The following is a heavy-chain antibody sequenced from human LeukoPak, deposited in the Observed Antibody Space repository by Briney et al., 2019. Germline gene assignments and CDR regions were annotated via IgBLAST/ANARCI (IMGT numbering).Heavy chain of an antibody. Sequence: PGGSLRLSCAASGFIFSDYYMSWIRQAPGKGLEWVSTIKGIGPTTYYADSVKGRFTISRDNAKNSLFLQMTSLRADDTAIYYCAREGYTDYDYGPFDYWGQGTLVTASS. J-gene: IGHJ4*02. D-gene: IGHD5-12*01. V-gene: IGHV3-11*04. CDR2: IKGIGPTT. CDR3: AREGYTDYDYGPFDY. CDR1: GFIFSDYY.